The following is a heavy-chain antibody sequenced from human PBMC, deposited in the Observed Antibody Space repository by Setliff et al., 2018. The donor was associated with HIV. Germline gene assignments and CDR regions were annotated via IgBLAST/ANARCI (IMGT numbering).Heavy chain of an antibody. J-gene: IGHJ5*02. CDR1: GGSFSSYS. CDR3: ARSSLHCGGGSCYLTWFDP. V-gene: IGHV4-34*01. D-gene: IGHD2-15*01. Sequence: SSETLSLTCAVYGGSFSSYSWTWIRQPPGKGLEWIGEINHSANTNYSPSLKSRVTISVDTSKNQFSLKLNSVTAADTAVYYCARSSLHCGGGSCYLTWFDPWGQGTLVTVSS. CDR2: INHSANT.